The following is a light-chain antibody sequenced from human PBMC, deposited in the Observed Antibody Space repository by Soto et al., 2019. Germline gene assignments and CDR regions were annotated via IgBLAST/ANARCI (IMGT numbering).Light chain of an antibody. Sequence: QSVLTQPPSASGTPGQRVTITCSGSSSHIGSNTVYGYQQLPGTAPKLLIYKNNQRPAGVPDRFPGAKAGTSASRAISGRRSEEEADDYCAGWQDSLNGVVFGGGTKLTV. J-gene: IGLJ2*01. CDR2: KNN. V-gene: IGLV1-44*01. CDR3: AGWQDSLNGVV. CDR1: SSHIGSNT.